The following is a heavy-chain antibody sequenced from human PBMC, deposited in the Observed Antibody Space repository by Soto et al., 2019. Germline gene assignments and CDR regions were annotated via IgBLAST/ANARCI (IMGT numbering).Heavy chain of an antibody. J-gene: IGHJ4*02. CDR2: MNPNRGNT. CDR1: GYTFTSYD. V-gene: IGHV1-8*01. D-gene: IGHD5-12*01. Sequence: ASVKVSCKASGYTFTSYDINWVRQATGQGLEWMGRMNPNRGNTGYAQKFQGRVTITADKSTSTAYMELSSLRSEDTAVYYCARGNIVPTNYYFDYWGQGTLVTVSS. CDR3: ARGNIVPTNYYFDY.